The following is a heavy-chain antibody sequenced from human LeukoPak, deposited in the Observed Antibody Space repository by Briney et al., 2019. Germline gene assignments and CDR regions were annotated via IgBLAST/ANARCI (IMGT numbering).Heavy chain of an antibody. Sequence: PGGSLRLSCAASGFTVSSNYMSWVRQAPGKGLEWVSVIYSGGSTYYADSVKGRFTISRDNSMNTLYLQMNSLRAEDTAVYYCARVLVGAADYWGQGTLVTVSS. CDR1: GFTVSSNY. CDR2: IYSGGST. D-gene: IGHD1-26*01. J-gene: IGHJ4*02. CDR3: ARVLVGAADY. V-gene: IGHV3-53*01.